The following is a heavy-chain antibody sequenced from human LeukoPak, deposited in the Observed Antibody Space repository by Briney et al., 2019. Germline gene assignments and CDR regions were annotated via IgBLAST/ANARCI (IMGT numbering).Heavy chain of an antibody. J-gene: IGHJ6*02. Sequence: RTSLRLSCAATGYNFNRHGIHWDRQAPRKGKERVALIWYDGSKKTYADSVKGRFTISRDNSKNILYLQMDSLRAEDTAVYYCARLYGDYLMDMWGQGTTVIVSS. CDR3: ARLYGDYLMDM. CDR2: IWYDGSKK. CDR1: GYNFNRHG. D-gene: IGHD4-17*01. V-gene: IGHV3-33*01.